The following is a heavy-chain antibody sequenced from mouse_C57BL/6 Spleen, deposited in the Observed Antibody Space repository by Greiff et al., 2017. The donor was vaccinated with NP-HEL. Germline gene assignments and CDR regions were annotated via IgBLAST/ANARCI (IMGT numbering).Heavy chain of an antibody. D-gene: IGHD2-2*01. V-gene: IGHV1-64*01. Sequence: VQLQQSGAELVKPGASVKLSCKASGYTFTSYWMHWVKQRPGQGLEWIGMIHPNSGSTNYNEKFKSKATLTVDKSSSTAYMQLSSLTSEDSAVYYCPRAWIYYGYEWGQGTLVTVSA. CDR1: GYTFTSYW. CDR2: IHPNSGST. J-gene: IGHJ3*01. CDR3: PRAWIYYGYE.